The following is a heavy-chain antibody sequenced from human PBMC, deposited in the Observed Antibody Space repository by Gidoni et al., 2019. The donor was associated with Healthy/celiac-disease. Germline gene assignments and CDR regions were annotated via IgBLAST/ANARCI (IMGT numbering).Heavy chain of an antibody. V-gene: IGHV3-23*01. Sequence: EAQLLESGGGVVQHGGSMRLSCAASGFTVSSYSMSWVRQVPGKGLVWISAISGSGGSTYYADSVKGRFTISRDNSKNTLCLKMNSLRAKDTSVYYGAKGFWGYGPSADFNYWDQGTLVTNSS. D-gene: IGHD3-16*01. CDR2: ISGSGGST. CDR1: GFTVSSYS. J-gene: IGHJ4*02. CDR3: AKGFWGYGPSADFNY.